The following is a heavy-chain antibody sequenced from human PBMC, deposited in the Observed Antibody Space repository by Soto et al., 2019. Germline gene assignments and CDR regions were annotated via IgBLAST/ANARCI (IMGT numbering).Heavy chain of an antibody. CDR1: GGTFSSYA. CDR3: AMTTVTINWFDP. CDR2: IIPIFGTA. D-gene: IGHD4-17*01. V-gene: IGHV1-69*01. J-gene: IGHJ5*02. Sequence: QVQLVQSGAEVKKPGSSVKVSCKASGGTFSSYAISWVRQAPGQVLEWMGGIIPIFGTANYAQKFQGRVTITADESTSTAYMELSSLRSEDTAVYYWAMTTVTINWFDPWGQGTLVTVSS.